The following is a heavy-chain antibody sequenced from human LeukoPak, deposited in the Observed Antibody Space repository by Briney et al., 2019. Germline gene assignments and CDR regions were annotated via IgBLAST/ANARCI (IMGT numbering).Heavy chain of an antibody. CDR1: GGSISSGDYY. CDR2: IYYSGST. Sequence: SQTLSLTCTVSGGSISSGDYYWSWIRQPPGKGLEWIGYIYYSGSTYYNPSLKSRVTISVDTSKNQFSLKLSSVTAADTAVYYCASMSYGDYANWFDPWGQGTLVTVSS. J-gene: IGHJ5*02. V-gene: IGHV4-30-4*08. CDR3: ASMSYGDYANWFDP. D-gene: IGHD4-17*01.